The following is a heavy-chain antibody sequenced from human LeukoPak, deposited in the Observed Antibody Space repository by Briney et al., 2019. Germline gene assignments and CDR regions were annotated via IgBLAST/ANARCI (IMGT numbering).Heavy chain of an antibody. CDR3: AKGLSSGTGRGFDY. J-gene: IGHJ4*02. V-gene: IGHV3-23*01. CDR2: IRGSGETT. Sequence: GGSLRLSCSASGFTFSTYGMSWVRHAPGKGLEWVSGIRGSGETTYHTESGKGRFIIQRDNSKNTLYLQMNSLRAEDTALYYCAKGLSSGTGRGFDYWGQGTLVTVSS. D-gene: IGHD3/OR15-3a*01. CDR1: GFTFSTYG.